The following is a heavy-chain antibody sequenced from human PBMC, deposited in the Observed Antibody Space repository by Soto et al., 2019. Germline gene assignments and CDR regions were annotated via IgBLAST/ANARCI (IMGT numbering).Heavy chain of an antibody. CDR2: IQHGGTT. CDR3: ARDDGLCDGGSCYGMPLDG. Sequence: GVAQRHSYAAAAFTDGSKYMPWLRQAPGKGLEWDSLIQHGGTTYYADSVKGRFTISRDTSENTQHTQIDSQRVEDTAVYYCARDDGLCDGGSCYGMPLDGWDKGSTVTVSS. J-gene: IGHJ6*04. D-gene: IGHD2-15*01. CDR1: AFTDGSKY. V-gene: IGHV3-66*01.